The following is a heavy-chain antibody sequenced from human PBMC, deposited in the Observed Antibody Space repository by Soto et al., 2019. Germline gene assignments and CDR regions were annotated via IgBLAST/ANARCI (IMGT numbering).Heavy chain of an antibody. V-gene: IGHV4-34*01. CDR1: GGSFSGYY. CDR2: INHSGST. J-gene: IGHJ3*02. Sequence: SETLSLTCAVYGGSFSGYYWSWIRQPPGKGLEWIGEINHSGSTNYNTSLKSRVTISVDTSKNQFSLKLSSVTAADTAVYYYARGILDAFDIWGQGTMVTVSS. CDR3: ARGILDAFDI.